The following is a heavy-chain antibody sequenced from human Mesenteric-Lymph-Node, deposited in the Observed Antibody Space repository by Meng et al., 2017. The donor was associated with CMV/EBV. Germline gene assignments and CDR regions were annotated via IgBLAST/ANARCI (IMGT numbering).Heavy chain of an antibody. D-gene: IGHD5-24*01. CDR1: GYTFTDYS. CDR3: ARGRWGFDP. CDR2: ISTYNGNT. J-gene: IGHJ5*02. Sequence: KVSCKTSGYTFTDYSITWVRQAPGQGLEWMAWISTYNGNTNYVPKLQGRVTVTTDTSTSTVYMELRSLRSDDTAIYYCARGRWGFDPWGQGTLDTVSS. V-gene: IGHV1-18*04.